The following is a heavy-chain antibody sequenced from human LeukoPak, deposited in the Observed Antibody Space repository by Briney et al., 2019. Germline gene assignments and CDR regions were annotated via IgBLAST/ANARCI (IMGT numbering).Heavy chain of an antibody. CDR1: GFTFSSYS. V-gene: IGHV3-48*01. CDR3: ARGAYGDYGNIDY. D-gene: IGHD4-17*01. CDR2: ISSSSSTI. Sequence: GGSLRPSCAASGFTFSSYSMSWVRQAPGKGLEWVSYISSSSSTIYYADSVKGRFTISRDNAKNSLYLQMNSLRAEDTAVYYCARGAYGDYGNIDYWGQGTLVTVSS. J-gene: IGHJ4*02.